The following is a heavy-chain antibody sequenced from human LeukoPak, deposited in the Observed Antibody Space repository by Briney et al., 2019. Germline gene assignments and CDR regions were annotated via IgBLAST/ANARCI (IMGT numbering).Heavy chain of an antibody. CDR1: GYSISGGYY. J-gene: IGHJ1*01. D-gene: IGHD3-22*01. V-gene: IGHV4-38-2*01. Sequence: PSETLSLTCAVSGYSISGGYYWGWIRQPPGKGLEWIGSIYHSGSTYYNPSLKSRVTISVDTSKNQFSLKLSSVTAADTAVYYCARLHLLLMTMIVVVLRAEYFQHWGQGTLVTVSS. CDR3: ARLHLLLMTMIVVVLRAEYFQH. CDR2: IYHSGST.